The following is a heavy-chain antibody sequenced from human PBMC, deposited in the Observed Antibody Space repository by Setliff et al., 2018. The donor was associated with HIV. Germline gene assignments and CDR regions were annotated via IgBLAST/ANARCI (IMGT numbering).Heavy chain of an antibody. V-gene: IGHV1-69*01. D-gene: IGHD5-12*01. CDR2: IIPIFGTP. J-gene: IGHJ6*03. CDR1: GGTFRGFG. Sequence: VKVSCKASGGTFRGFGISWVVQAPGQGLEWMGQIIPIFGTPRYAQKFQGRVTITADESTSTVYMELSSLRSEDTAVYYCATDPEMATINYYYYYMDVWGKGTTVTVSS. CDR3: ATDPEMATINYYYYYMDV.